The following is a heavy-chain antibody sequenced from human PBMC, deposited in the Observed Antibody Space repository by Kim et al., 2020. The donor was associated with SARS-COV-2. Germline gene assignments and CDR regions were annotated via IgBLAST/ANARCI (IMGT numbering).Heavy chain of an antibody. CDR1: GGSISSYY. D-gene: IGHD3-3*01. CDR2: IYTSGST. J-gene: IGHJ3*02. Sequence: SETLSLTCTVSGGSISSYYWSWIRQPAGKGLEWIGRIYTSGSTNYNPSLKSRVTMSVDPSKNQFSLKLSSVTAADTAVYYCARVNDFWSGYLDAFDIWGQGTMVTVSS. CDR3: ARVNDFWSGYLDAFDI. V-gene: IGHV4-4*07.